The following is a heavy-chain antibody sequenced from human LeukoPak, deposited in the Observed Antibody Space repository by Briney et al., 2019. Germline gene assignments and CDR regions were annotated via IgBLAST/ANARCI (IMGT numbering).Heavy chain of an antibody. CDR1: DGSFNFYF. J-gene: IGHJ4*02. CDR2: IDNRGST. D-gene: IGHD3-16*01. V-gene: IGHV4-34*01. CDR3: ARVGMITFGGVADYFDY. Sequence: SETLSLTCTVSDGSFNFYFWHWIRQPPGKGLDWIGEIDNRGSTQYNPSLRSRVTISVDTSKNQFSLKLSSVTAADTAVYYCARVGMITFGGVADYFDYWGQGTLVTVSS.